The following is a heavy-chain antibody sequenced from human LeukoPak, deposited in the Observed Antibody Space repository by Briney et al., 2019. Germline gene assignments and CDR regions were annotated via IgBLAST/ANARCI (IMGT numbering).Heavy chain of an antibody. D-gene: IGHD6-6*01. CDR2: ISAYNGNT. J-gene: IGHJ4*02. V-gene: IGHV1-18*01. CDR3: ARDPPGRPYSSSSYG. Sequence: ASVKVSCKASGYTFTSYGISWVRQAPGQGLEWMGWISAYNGNTNYAQKLQGRVTMTKDTSTSIAYMELSSLRSEDTAVYYCARDPPGRPYSSSSYGWGQGTLVTVSS. CDR1: GYTFTSYG.